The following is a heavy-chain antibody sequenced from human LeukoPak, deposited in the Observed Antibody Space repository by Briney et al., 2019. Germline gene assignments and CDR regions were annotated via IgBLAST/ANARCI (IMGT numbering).Heavy chain of an antibody. CDR2: ISGSGGST. CDR3: ANWIGSSSRDY. Sequence: PGGSLRLSCAASGFTFSSYAMSWVRQAPGNGLEWVSAISGSGGSTYYADSVRGRFTISRDNSNNALYLQMDSLRAEDTAVYYCANWIGSSSRDYWGQGTLVTVSS. J-gene: IGHJ4*02. CDR1: GFTFSSYA. D-gene: IGHD6-6*01. V-gene: IGHV3-23*01.